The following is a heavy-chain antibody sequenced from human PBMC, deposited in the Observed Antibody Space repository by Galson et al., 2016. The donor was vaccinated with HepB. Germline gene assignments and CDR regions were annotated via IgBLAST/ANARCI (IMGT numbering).Heavy chain of an antibody. D-gene: IGHD3-22*01. CDR1: GSTFSGSA. Sequence: SLRLSCAASGSTFSGSAMHWVRQASGKGLEWVGRIRIKANNYATAYAASVKGRFTISRDDSKNTAYLQMNNLKTEDTAVYYCTRYYYDSSGSTVWGQGTLVTVSS. CDR2: IRIKANNYAT. J-gene: IGHJ4*02. CDR3: TRYYYDSSGSTV. V-gene: IGHV3-73*01.